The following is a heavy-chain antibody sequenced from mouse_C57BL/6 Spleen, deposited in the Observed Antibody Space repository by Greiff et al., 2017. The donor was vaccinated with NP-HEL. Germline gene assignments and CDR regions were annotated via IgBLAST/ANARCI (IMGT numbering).Heavy chain of an antibody. V-gene: IGHV5-6-3*01. CDR3: SRIERTIN. J-gene: IGHJ2*01. Sequence: DVMLVESGGGLVQPGGSLKLSCAASGFTFSSYGMSWVRQTPDKRLELVATINSNGGSTYYPDSVKGRFTISRDNAKIPLYLQMSSLKSEDTAMYYWSRIERTINWGQGTTRTVSS. CDR1: GFTFSSYG. CDR2: INSNGGST.